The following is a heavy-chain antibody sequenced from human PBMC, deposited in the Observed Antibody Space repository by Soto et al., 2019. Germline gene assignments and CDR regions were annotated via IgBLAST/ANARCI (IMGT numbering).Heavy chain of an antibody. CDR3: ARDLAGMDAFDI. CDR1: GFTVSSNY. CDR2: IYSGGST. V-gene: IGHV3-53*02. Sequence: EVQLVETGGGLIQPGGSLRLSCAASGFTVSSNYMSWVRQAPGKGLEWVSAIYSGGSTYYAGSVKGRFTISRDNSKNTMYRQMNSQRAVYTAVYYCARDLAGMDAFDIWGQGTMVTVSS. J-gene: IGHJ3*02.